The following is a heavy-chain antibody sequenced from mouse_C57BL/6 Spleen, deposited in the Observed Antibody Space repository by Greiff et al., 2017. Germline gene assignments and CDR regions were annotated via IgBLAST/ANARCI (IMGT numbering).Heavy chain of an antibody. CDR1: GYTFTSYW. CDR2: LYPGSGST. D-gene: IGHD2-4*01. CDR3: ARSDDYDEDYAMDY. Sequence: QVQLQQPGAELVKPGASVKMSCKASGYTFTSYWITWVKQRPGQGLEWIGDLYPGSGSTNYNEKFKSKATLTVDTSSSTAYMQLSSLTSEDSAVYYCARSDDYDEDYAMDYWGQGTSVTVSS. J-gene: IGHJ4*01. V-gene: IGHV1-55*01.